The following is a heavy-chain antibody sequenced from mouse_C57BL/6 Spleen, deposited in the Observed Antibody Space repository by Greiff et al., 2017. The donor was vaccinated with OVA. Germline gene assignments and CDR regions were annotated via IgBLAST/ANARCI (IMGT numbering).Heavy chain of an antibody. J-gene: IGHJ2*01. D-gene: IGHD2-5*01. Sequence: VQLQQPGAELVKPGASVKLSCKASGYTFTSYWMHWVKQRPGQGLEWIGMIHPNSGSTNYNEKFKSKATLTVDKSSSTAYMQLSSLTSEDSAVYYCARAYYSKRGFDYWGQGTTLTVSS. CDR3: ARAYYSKRGFDY. CDR2: IHPNSGST. CDR1: GYTFTSYW. V-gene: IGHV1-64*01.